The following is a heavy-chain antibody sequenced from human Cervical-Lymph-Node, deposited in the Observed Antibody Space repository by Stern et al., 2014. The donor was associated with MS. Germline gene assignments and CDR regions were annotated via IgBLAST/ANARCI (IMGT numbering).Heavy chain of an antibody. CDR2: ISPNGKDK. Sequence: VQLVESGGGVVRPGGSLSLSCAASGIDLSKYGLHWVRQSPGKSPERVAVISPNGKDKFYADSVKGRFTISRDSSKNTLYLQMNTLGEDDTAMFFCAVDSYWGLGAFDIWGRGTMVTVSS. CDR1: GIDLSKYG. J-gene: IGHJ3*02. V-gene: IGHV3-30*01. CDR3: AVDSYWGLGAFDI. D-gene: IGHD7-27*01.